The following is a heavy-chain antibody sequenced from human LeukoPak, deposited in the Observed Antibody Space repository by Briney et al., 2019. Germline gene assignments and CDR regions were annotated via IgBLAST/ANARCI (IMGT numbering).Heavy chain of an antibody. J-gene: IGHJ2*01. D-gene: IGHD3-9*01. CDR1: GFTFDDYG. CDR2: INWNGGST. Sequence: PGGSLRLSCAASGFTFDDYGMSWVRQAPGKGLEWVSGINWNGGSTGYADSVKGRFTISRDNAKNSLYLQMNSLRAEDTAVYYCARATGYLSYFDLWGRGTLVTVSS. V-gene: IGHV3-20*04. CDR3: ARATGYLSYFDL.